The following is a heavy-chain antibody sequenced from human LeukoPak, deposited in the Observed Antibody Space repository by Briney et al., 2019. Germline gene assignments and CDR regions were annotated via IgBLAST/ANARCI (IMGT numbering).Heavy chain of an antibody. Sequence: RPGGSLRLSCAASGFTFDDYGMSWVRQAPGKGLEWVSGINWNGGSTGYADSVKGRFTISRDNSKNTLYLQMNSLRADDTAVYYCAKSYYYDTSGDFFDYWGQGTLVTVSS. V-gene: IGHV3-20*04. J-gene: IGHJ4*02. CDR3: AKSYYYDTSGDFFDY. CDR1: GFTFDDYG. CDR2: INWNGGST. D-gene: IGHD3-22*01.